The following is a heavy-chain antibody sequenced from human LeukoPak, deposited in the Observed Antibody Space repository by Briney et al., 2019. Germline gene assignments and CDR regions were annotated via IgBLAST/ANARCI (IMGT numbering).Heavy chain of an antibody. Sequence: QPGGSLRLSCAASEFSVGSNYMTWVRQAPGKGLEWVSLIYSGGSTYYADSVKGRFTISRDNAKNSLYLQMNSLRAEDTAVYYCARVYNWNYDYWGQGTLVTVSS. J-gene: IGHJ4*02. CDR2: IYSGGST. D-gene: IGHD1-7*01. CDR1: EFSVGSNY. V-gene: IGHV3-66*01. CDR3: ARVYNWNYDY.